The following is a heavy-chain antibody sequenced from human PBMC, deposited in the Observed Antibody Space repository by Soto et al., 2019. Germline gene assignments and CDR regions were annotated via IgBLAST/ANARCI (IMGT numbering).Heavy chain of an antibody. CDR3: ARDPRRLIPSRGYSSSWYYYYVMDV. V-gene: IGHV1-69*13. CDR2: IIPIFGTA. D-gene: IGHD6-13*01. J-gene: IGHJ6*02. CDR1: GGTFSSYT. Sequence: SVKVSCKASGGTFSSYTISGVRQAPGQGLAWVGGIIPIFGTANYAQRFQGRATITADESTSTAYMELSSQRSEDTAVYYWARDPRRLIPSRGYSSSWYYYYVMDVWGQGTTVTVSS.